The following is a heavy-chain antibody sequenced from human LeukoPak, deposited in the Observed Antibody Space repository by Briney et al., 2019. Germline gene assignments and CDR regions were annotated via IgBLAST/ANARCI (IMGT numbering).Heavy chain of an antibody. D-gene: IGHD2-2*02. CDR2: IYYSGST. J-gene: IGHJ4*02. CDR1: GGSISSSSYY. Sequence: PSETLSLTCTVSGGSISSSSYYWGWIRQPPGKGLEWIGSIYYSGSTYYIPSLKSRVTISVDTSKNQFSLKLSSVTATDTAVFYCARQYTGIDYWGQGSLVTVSS. V-gene: IGHV4-39*01. CDR3: ARQYTGIDY.